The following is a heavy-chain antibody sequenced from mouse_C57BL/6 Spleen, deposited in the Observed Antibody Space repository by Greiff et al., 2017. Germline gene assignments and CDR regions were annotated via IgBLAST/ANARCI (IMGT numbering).Heavy chain of an antibody. V-gene: IGHV1-42*01. CDR2: INPSTGGT. CDR1: GYSFTGYY. D-gene: IGHD1-1*01. J-gene: IGHJ1*03. CDR3: ARGERITTYFDV. Sequence: EVQLQQSGPELVKPGASVKISCKASGYSFTGYYMNWVKQSPEKSLEWIGEINPSTGGTTYNQKFKAKATLTVDKSSSTAYMQLKSLTSEDSAVYYCARGERITTYFDVWGTGTTVTVSS.